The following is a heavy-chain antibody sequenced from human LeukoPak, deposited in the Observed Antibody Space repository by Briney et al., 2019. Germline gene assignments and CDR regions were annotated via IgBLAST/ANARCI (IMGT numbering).Heavy chain of an antibody. CDR3: ATAYSSSWKAWYFDL. V-gene: IGHV4-4*02. Sequence: PSGTLSLTCALSGGSISNTDHWNWVRQPPGTGLEWIREMYHDGYTNYNPSLKSRVTISVDKSKNQFSLKLSSVTAADTAVYYCATAYSSSWKAWYFDLWGRGTLVTVSS. D-gene: IGHD6-13*01. J-gene: IGHJ2*01. CDR1: GGSISNTDH. CDR2: MYHDGYT.